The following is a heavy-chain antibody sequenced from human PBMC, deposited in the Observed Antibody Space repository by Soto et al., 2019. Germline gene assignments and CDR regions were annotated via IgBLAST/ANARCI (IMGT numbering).Heavy chain of an antibody. CDR3: ASGRPTYYYDSSAPGDYYYYGMDV. CDR1: GGTFSSYA. D-gene: IGHD3-22*01. Sequence: ASVKVSCKASGGTFSSYAISWVRQAPGQGLEWMGGIIPIFGTANYAQKFQGRVTITADESTSTAYMELSSLRSEDTAVYYCASGRPTYYYDSSAPGDYYYYGMDVWGQGTTVTVSS. CDR2: IIPIFGTA. V-gene: IGHV1-69*13. J-gene: IGHJ6*02.